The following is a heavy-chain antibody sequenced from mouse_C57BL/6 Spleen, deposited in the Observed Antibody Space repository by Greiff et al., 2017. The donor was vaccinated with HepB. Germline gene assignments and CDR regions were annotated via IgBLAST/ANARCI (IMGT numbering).Heavy chain of an antibody. Sequence: VQLKESGGGLVKPGGSLKLSCAASGFTFSSYAMSWVRQTPEKRLEWVATISDGGSYTYYPDNVKGRFTIARDNAKNNLYLQMSHLKSEDTAMYYCARDPLTDWGQGTLVTVSA. CDR3: ARDPLTD. CDR2: ISDGGSYT. D-gene: IGHD1-1*01. J-gene: IGHJ3*01. V-gene: IGHV5-4*01. CDR1: GFTFSSYA.